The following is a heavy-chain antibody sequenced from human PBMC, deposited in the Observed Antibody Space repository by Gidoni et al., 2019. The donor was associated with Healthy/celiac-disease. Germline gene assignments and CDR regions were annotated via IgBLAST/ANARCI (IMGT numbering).Heavy chain of an antibody. CDR2: ISYDGSNK. Sequence: QVQLVKSGGGVVQPGRSPRLACAASGFTFSGYGMHWVRQAPGKGLEWVAVISYDGSNKYYADSVKGRFTISRDNSKNTLYLQMNSLRAEDTAVYYCAKDSPVDYWGQGTLVTVSS. CDR3: AKDSPVDY. CDR1: GFTFSGYG. V-gene: IGHV3-30*18. J-gene: IGHJ4*02.